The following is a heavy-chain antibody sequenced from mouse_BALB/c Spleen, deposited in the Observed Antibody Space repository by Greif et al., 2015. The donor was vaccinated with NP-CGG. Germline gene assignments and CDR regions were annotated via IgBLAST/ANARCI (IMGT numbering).Heavy chain of an antibody. Sequence: EVQLQESGAELVKPRASVKLSCTASGFNIKDTYMHWVKQRPEQGLEWIGRIDPANGNTKYDPKFQGKATITADTSSNTAYLQLSSLTSEDTAVYYCARWDWYFDVWGAGTTVTVSS. V-gene: IGHV14-3*02. CDR3: ARWDWYFDV. J-gene: IGHJ1*01. CDR2: IDPANGNT. CDR1: GFNIKDTY.